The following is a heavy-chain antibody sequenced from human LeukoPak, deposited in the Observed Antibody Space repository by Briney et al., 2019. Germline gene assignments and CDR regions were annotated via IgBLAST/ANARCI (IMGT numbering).Heavy chain of an antibody. CDR3: AREEGWELGRSGYYSVVDY. J-gene: IGHJ4*02. CDR1: GYSISSSYY. CDR2: IYTSGST. D-gene: IGHD3-3*01. Sequence: PSETLSLTCAVSGYSISSSYYWSWIRPPAGKGLEWIGRIYTSGSTNYNPSLKSRVTISVDTSKNQFSLKLSSVTAVDTAVYYCAREEGWELGRSGYYSVVDYWGQGTLVTVSS. V-gene: IGHV4-61*02.